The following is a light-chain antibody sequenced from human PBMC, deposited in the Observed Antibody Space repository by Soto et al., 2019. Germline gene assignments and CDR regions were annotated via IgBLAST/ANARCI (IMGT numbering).Light chain of an antibody. J-gene: IGLJ2*01. CDR2: YDN. CDR3: AAWDGSLNGVV. V-gene: IGLV1-36*01. Sequence: QSVLTQPPSVSEAPRQRVTISCSGSDSNIGSNAVNWYQHLPGKAPKHLIYYDNLLASGVSDRFSGSKSGTSASLAISGLQSEDEADYYCAAWDGSLNGVVFGGGTQLTVL. CDR1: DSNIGSNA.